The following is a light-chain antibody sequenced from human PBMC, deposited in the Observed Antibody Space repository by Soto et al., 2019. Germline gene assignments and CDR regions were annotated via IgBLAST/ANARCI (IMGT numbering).Light chain of an antibody. CDR3: QHYGSLPRT. Sequence: EIVLTQSPGTLSLSPGERATLSCRASQTVSSSHLAWYQQKPGQAPNLLIYGASSRATGIPDRFSGSGSGTDFTLTISRLEPEDFAVYYCQHYGSLPRTFGGGTKVEFK. CDR1: QTVSSSH. CDR2: GAS. V-gene: IGKV3-20*01. J-gene: IGKJ4*01.